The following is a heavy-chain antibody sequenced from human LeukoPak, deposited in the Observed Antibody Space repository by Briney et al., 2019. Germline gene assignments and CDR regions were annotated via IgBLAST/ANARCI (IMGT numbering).Heavy chain of an antibody. CDR2: THYSGTS. V-gene: IGHV4-59*03. CDR3: AKWEESENAFDI. D-gene: IGHD1-26*01. CDR1: GTSINNYY. Sequence: SETLSLTCTASGTSINNYYWNWIRQPPGMALEWIGYTHYSGTSYYNPSLKSRVTMSVDTSKNQFSLKLNSVTAADTAVYFCAKWEESENAFDIWGQGTMVSVSS. J-gene: IGHJ3*02.